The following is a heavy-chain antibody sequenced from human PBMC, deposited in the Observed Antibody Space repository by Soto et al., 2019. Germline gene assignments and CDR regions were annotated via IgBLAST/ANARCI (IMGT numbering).Heavy chain of an antibody. CDR1: GFIFSYYG. V-gene: IGHV3-33*01. Sequence: QVQLVESGGGVVQPGRSLRLSCAVSGFIFSYYGMHWVRQAPGKGLEWVAVIWYDGSYKYYADSVKGRFTISRDNSKNTLYLQMNSLRAEDTAVYYCARDLARDGYDLSGQWGQGTLVTVSS. CDR3: ARDLARDGYDLSGQ. D-gene: IGHD5-12*01. CDR2: IWYDGSYK. J-gene: IGHJ4*02.